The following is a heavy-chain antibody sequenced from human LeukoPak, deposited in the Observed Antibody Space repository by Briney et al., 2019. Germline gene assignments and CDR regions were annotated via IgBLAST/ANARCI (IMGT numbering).Heavy chain of an antibody. CDR2: IYPGDSDT. Sequence: GESLQISFKGSGYSFTSYWIGWVRPVPGKGVEGMGIIYPGDSDTRYSPSFQGQVTISADKSISTAYLQWSSLKASDTAMYYCARHYVGATAPFDYWGQGTLVTVSS. V-gene: IGHV5-51*01. CDR3: ARHYVGATAPFDY. J-gene: IGHJ4*02. CDR1: GYSFTSYW. D-gene: IGHD1-26*01.